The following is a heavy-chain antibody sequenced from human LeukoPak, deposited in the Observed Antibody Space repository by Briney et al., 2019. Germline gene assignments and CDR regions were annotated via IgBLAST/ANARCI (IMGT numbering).Heavy chain of an antibody. J-gene: IGHJ4*02. V-gene: IGHV3-7*01. D-gene: IGHD3-10*01. CDR3: VKVAKYYYGSETYYFFEH. Sequence: GGSLRLSCAASGFTFTTYWMSWVRQLPGKGLEWVANINQDGTEKYYVDSVKGRFTIPRDNAKNSLDLQMNSLGVEDTGIYYCVKVAKYYYGSETYYFFEHWGQGTPVTASS. CDR2: INQDGTEK. CDR1: GFTFTTYW.